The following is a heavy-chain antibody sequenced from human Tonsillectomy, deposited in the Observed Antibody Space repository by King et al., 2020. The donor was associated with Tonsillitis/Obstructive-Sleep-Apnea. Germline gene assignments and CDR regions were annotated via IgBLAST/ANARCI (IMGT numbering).Heavy chain of an antibody. CDR2: YKQSGGT. D-gene: IGHD1-14*01. V-gene: IGHV4-4*02. CDR3: ARAGWYTPGFDY. CDR1: GGSISKNNR. Sequence: QLQESGPGLVKPSVTLSLTCVFSGGSISKNNRWSWVRPPPGKGLEGIGEYKQSGGTSDNPSLTIRVTISMDKSKNQFSLNLNSVTAADTAVYYCARAGWYTPGFDYWGQGTLVTVSS. J-gene: IGHJ4*02.